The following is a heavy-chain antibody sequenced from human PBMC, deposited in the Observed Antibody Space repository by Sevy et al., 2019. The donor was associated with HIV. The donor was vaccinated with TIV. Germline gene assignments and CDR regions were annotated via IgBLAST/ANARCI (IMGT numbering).Heavy chain of an antibody. J-gene: IGHJ5*02. CDR1: GFTFSSYG. V-gene: IGHV3-33*01. D-gene: IGHD3-10*01. CDR2: IWYDGSNK. Sequence: GGSLRLSCAASGFTFSSYGMHWVRQAPGKGLEWVAVIWYDGSNKYYADSVKGRFTISRDNSKNTLYLQMNSLRAEDTAMYYCARDLEWSWFGELWSRQGFDPWGQGTLVTVSS. CDR3: ARDLEWSWFGELWSRQGFDP.